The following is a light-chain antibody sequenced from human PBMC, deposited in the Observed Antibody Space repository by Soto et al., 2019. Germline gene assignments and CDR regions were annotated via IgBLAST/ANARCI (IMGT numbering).Light chain of an antibody. CDR2: AAS. V-gene: IGKV1-39*01. CDR3: QQSYSTPYT. J-gene: IGKJ2*01. Sequence: DIQMTQSPSSLSASVGDRVTITCRASQSISSYLNWYQQKPGKAPKLLIYAASSLQSGVPSRFGGSGSGTDFTLTISSLQPEDFATYYCQQSYSTPYTFDQGTKLEIK. CDR1: QSISSY.